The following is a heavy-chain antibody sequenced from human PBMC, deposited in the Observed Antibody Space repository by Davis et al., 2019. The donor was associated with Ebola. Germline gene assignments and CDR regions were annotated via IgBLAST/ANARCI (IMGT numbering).Heavy chain of an antibody. D-gene: IGHD3-10*01. V-gene: IGHV1-46*01. CDR3: ARERPLFGSGTKNWFDL. CDR2: INTSGGST. CDR1: GYTFSIYD. J-gene: IGHJ5*02. Sequence: AASVKVSCKASGYTFSIYDMHWVRQAPGQGLEGMGMINTSGGSTGYAQKFPGRVTMTMDTSTSKVYMELSSLRSEDTAVYYCARERPLFGSGTKNWFDLWGQGTLVTVSS.